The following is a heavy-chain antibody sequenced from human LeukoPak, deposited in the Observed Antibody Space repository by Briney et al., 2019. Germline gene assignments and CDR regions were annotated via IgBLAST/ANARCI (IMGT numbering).Heavy chain of an antibody. CDR1: GFTFSSYE. CDR2: ISSSGSTI. J-gene: IGHJ6*04. CDR3: AELGITMIGGV. D-gene: IGHD3-10*02. Sequence: GGSLRLSCAASGFTFSSYEMNWVRQAPGKGLEWVSYISSSGSTICYADSVKGRFTISRDNAKNSLYLQMDSLRAEDTAVYYCAELGITMIGGVWGKGTTVTISS. V-gene: IGHV3-48*03.